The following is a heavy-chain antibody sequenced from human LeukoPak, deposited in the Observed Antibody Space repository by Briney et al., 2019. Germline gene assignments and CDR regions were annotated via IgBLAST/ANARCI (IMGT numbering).Heavy chain of an antibody. D-gene: IGHD5-18*01. Sequence: SETLSLTCTVSGGSISSYYWSWIRQPPGKGLEWLGYIYYSGSTNYNPSLKSRVTISVDTSKNQFSLKLSSVTAADTAVYYCARGTAFYYYGMDVWGQGTTVTVSS. CDR3: ARGTAFYYYGMDV. CDR2: IYYSGST. J-gene: IGHJ6*02. V-gene: IGHV4-59*01. CDR1: GGSISSYY.